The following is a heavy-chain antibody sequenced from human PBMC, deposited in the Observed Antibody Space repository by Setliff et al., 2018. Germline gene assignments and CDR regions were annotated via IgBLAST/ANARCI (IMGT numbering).Heavy chain of an antibody. CDR2: IYYSGST. V-gene: IGHV4-59*12. J-gene: IGHJ4*02. D-gene: IGHD1-1*01. CDR1: GGSISSYY. CDR3: ARVRNTQNGFFDY. Sequence: SETLSLTCTVSGGSISSYYWSWIRQPPGKGLEWIGYIYYSGSTNYNPSLKSRVTISVDTSKNQFSLRLTPVTAADTAIYYCARVRNTQNGFFDYWSQGTLVTVSS.